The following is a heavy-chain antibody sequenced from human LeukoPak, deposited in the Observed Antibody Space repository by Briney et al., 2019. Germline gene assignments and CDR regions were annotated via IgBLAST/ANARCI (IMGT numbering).Heavy chain of an antibody. J-gene: IGHJ4*02. CDR3: AATISRGRYLDY. D-gene: IGHD3-16*01. V-gene: IGHV4-4*07. Sequence: ETLSLTCTVSGGSISSYYWSWIRQPAGKGLEWIGRIYTSGSTNYNPSLKSRVTLSVDTSKNQFSLKMDSVTAADMAVYYCAATISRGRYLDYWGQGKLVIVSS. CDR2: IYTSGST. CDR1: GGSISSYY.